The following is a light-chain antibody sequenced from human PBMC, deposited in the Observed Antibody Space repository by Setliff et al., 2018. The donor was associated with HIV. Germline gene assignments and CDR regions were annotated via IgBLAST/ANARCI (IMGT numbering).Light chain of an antibody. J-gene: IGLJ1*01. Sequence: SALTQPRSVSGSPGQSVTISCTVTSSDVGGYNYVSWYQQHPGKAPKFMIYDVNKRPSGVPHRFSGSKSGNTASLTISGLQAEDEADYYCCSYAGSYTYVFGTGTKVTVL. CDR3: CSYAGSYTYV. CDR2: DVN. V-gene: IGLV2-11*01. CDR1: SSDVGGYNY.